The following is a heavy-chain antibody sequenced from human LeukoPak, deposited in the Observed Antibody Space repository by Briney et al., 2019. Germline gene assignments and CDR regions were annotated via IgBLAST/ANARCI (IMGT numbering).Heavy chain of an antibody. CDR2: IYTSGST. D-gene: IGHD3-22*01. J-gene: IGHJ4*02. CDR3: ARDVCYDSSGYYSSYYFDY. V-gene: IGHV4-4*07. Sequence: PSETLSLTCAVYGGSFSGYYWSWIRQPAGKGLEWIGRIYTSGSTNYNPSLKSRVTISVDTSKNQFSLKLSSVTAADTAVYYCARDVCYDSSGYYSSYYFDYWGQGTLVTVSS. CDR1: GGSFSGYY.